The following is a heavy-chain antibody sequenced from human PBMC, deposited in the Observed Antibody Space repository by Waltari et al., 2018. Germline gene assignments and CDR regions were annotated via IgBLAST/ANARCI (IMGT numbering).Heavy chain of an antibody. CDR2: IYYSGST. D-gene: IGHD3-22*01. CDR3: ARVGYYDSSGYPRPFDY. J-gene: IGHJ4*02. Sequence: QVQLQESGPGLVKPSETLSLTCTVSGGSISSHYWSWIRQPPRKGLEWIGYIYYSGSTNYNPSLKSRVTISVDTSKNQFSLKLSSVTAADTAVYYCARVGYYDSSGYPRPFDYWGQGTLVTVSS. CDR1: GGSISSHY. V-gene: IGHV4-59*11.